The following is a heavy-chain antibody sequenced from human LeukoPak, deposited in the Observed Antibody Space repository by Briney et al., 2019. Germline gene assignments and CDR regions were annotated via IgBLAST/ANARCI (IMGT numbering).Heavy chain of an antibody. CDR1: GYTFTVYY. J-gene: IGHJ6*02. V-gene: IGHV1-2*06. Sequence: ASVKVSCKASGYTFTVYYMHWVRQAPGQGLEWMGRINPNSGGTNYAQKFQGRVTMTRDTSISTAYMELSRLRSDDTAVYYCARDPPGSGAGMDVWGQGTTVTVSS. CDR3: ARDPPGSGAGMDV. CDR2: INPNSGGT. D-gene: IGHD3-10*01.